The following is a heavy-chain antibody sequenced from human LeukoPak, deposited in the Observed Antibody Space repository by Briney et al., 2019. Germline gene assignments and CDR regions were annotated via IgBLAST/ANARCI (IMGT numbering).Heavy chain of an antibody. CDR1: GGSISSYY. J-gene: IGHJ4*02. CDR2: IYTSGST. Sequence: SETLSLTCTVSGGSISSYYWSWIRQPAGKGLEWIGRIYTSGSTNYNPSLKSRVTISVDTSKNQLSLKLASVTAADTAVYFCARWDDSAWAFGSWGPGTLVTVSS. CDR3: ARWDDSAWAFGS. V-gene: IGHV4-4*07. D-gene: IGHD6-19*01.